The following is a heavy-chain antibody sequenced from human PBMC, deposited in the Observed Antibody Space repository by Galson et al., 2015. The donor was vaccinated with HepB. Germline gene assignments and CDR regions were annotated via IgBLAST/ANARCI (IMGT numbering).Heavy chain of an antibody. V-gene: IGHV3-30*02. CDR1: GFAFSSYG. CDR2: IRYDGGNK. Sequence: SLRLSCAASGFAFSSYGMHWVRQAPGKGLEWVAFIRYDGGNKYYADSVKGRFTISRDNSKNTLYLQMNSLRAEDTAVYYCAKDLSSYILTGYNYYYYYGMDVWGQGTTVTVSS. CDR3: AKDLSSYILTGYNYYYYYGMDV. J-gene: IGHJ6*02. D-gene: IGHD3-9*01.